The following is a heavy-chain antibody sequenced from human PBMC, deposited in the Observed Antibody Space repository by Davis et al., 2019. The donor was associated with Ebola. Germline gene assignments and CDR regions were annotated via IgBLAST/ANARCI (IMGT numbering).Heavy chain of an antibody. CDR1: RYSFAAHY. CDR3: ARGHTYGRWDDWFDP. Sequence: AASVKVSCMASRYSFAAHYIHWVRQAPGQGLEWMGRINPNFGGKIYAQKFQDRVTLTIDTSINTAYMELDRLRSDDTAVYYCARGHTYGRWDDWFDPWGQGTLVTVSS. J-gene: IGHJ5*02. V-gene: IGHV1-2*06. CDR2: INPNFGGK. D-gene: IGHD4-17*01.